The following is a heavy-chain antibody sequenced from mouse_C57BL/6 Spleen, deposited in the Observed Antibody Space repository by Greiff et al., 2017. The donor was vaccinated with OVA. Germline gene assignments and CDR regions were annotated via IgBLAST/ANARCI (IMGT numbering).Heavy chain of an antibody. D-gene: IGHD2-5*01. CDR2: INYDGSST. CDR1: GFTFSDYY. Sequence: EVKVVESEGGLVQPGSSMKLSCTASGFTFSDYYMAWVRQVPEKGLEWVANINYDGSSTYYLDSLKSRFIISRDNAKNILYLQMSSLKSEDTATYYCARALYYSNYYAMDYWGQGTSVTVSS. J-gene: IGHJ4*01. V-gene: IGHV5-16*01. CDR3: ARALYYSNYYAMDY.